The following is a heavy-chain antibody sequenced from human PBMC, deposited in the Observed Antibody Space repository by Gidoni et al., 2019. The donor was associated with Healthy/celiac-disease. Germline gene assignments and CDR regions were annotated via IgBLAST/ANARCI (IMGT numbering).Heavy chain of an antibody. V-gene: IGHV3-30-3*01. CDR2: ISYDGSNK. D-gene: IGHD2-2*02. CDR1: AFTFRSYA. CDR3: ARDLIVVVPAAIPYYYYYGMDV. J-gene: IGHJ6*02. Sequence: QVLLVESGGGVVQPGRSLRLSCAASAFTFRSYAMHWVRQAPGKGLEWVAVISYDGSNKYYADSVKGRFTISRDNSKNTLYLQMNSLRAEDTAVYYCARDLIVVVPAAIPYYYYYGMDVWGQGTTVTVSS.